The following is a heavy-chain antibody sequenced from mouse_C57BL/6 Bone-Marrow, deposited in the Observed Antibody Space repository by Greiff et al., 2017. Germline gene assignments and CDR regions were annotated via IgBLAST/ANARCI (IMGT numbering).Heavy chain of an antibody. CDR1: GFTFSDYG. Sequence: DVKLVESGGGLVKPGGSLKLSCAASGFTFSDYGMHWVRQAPEKGLEWVAYISSGSSTIYSADTVKGRFTISRDNAKYTLFLQMTSLRSEDTAMYYCARGDCGFYAMDYWGQGTSVTVSS. CDR3: ARGDCGFYAMDY. D-gene: IGHD2-2*01. J-gene: IGHJ4*01. CDR2: ISSGSSTI. V-gene: IGHV5-17*01.